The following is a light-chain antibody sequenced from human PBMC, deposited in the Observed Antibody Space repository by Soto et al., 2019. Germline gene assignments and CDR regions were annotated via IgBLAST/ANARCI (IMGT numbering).Light chain of an antibody. V-gene: IGKV1-5*03. CDR1: QSVSSW. J-gene: IGKJ1*01. CDR2: KAS. Sequence: PSTLSASVGDRVTITCRASQSVSSWLAWYQQKPGKAPKLLIYKASSLESGVPSRFSGSGSGTEFTLTISSLEPEDLAVYYCQQRSNWPGTFGQGTKVDIK. CDR3: QQRSNWPGT.